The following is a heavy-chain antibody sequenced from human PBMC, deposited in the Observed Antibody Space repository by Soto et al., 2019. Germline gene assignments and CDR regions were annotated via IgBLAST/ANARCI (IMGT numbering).Heavy chain of an antibody. D-gene: IGHD2-2*01. CDR1: GFTFSNYA. V-gene: IGHV3-23*01. CDR3: AKDETVVVSAAIAAESFQH. Sequence: EVQLLESGGGLVQPGGSLRLSCAAAGFTFSNYAMSWVRQAPGNGLEWVSAISGSGGSTYYSDSVKGRFTISRDNSKNTLYLEMNSLRAEDTAVYYCAKDETVVVSAAIAAESFQHWGQGTLVIVSS. CDR2: ISGSGGST. J-gene: IGHJ1*01.